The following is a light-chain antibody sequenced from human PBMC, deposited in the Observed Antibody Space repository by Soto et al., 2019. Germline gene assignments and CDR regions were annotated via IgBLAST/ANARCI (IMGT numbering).Light chain of an antibody. CDR1: SSNLGAGYD. V-gene: IGLV1-40*01. Sequence: QSVLTQPPSVSGAPGQRVTISCTGNSSNLGAGYDVHWYQQLPGAAPKLVIFGNRNRPSGVPERFAGSKSGKTASLTVSGLQAEDEADYYCSAYAGRNILCVVFGGGTKVTVL. CDR2: GNR. CDR3: SAYAGRNILCVV. J-gene: IGLJ2*01.